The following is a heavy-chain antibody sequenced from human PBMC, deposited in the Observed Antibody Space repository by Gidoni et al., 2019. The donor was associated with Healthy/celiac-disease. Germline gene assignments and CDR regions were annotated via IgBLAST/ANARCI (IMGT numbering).Heavy chain of an antibody. CDR2: ISGSGGST. Sequence: EGQLWESGGGWVQQGGSLRRSCAASGCTVSRYAMSGVRQAPGRGLAWVSAISGSGGSTYYADSVTGRFTISRDDSTTTLYLPMPSLRAEDTAVYSCANSFIVVVTGPHFNAYWGQGTLVSVSS. CDR1: GCTVSRYA. J-gene: IGHJ4*02. V-gene: IGHV3-23*01. CDR3: ANSFIVVVTGPHFNAY. D-gene: IGHD2-21*02.